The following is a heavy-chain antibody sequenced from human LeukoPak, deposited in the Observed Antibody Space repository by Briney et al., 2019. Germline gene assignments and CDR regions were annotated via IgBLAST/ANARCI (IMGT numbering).Heavy chain of an antibody. Sequence: ASVKVSCKASGYTFTSYGISWVRQAPGQGLEWMGWISASNGNTNYAQNLQGRVTMTTDTSTGTAYMELRSLRSDDTAVYYCARDTPRYGSGSYTPPFDYWGQGTLVTVSS. D-gene: IGHD3-10*01. CDR1: GYTFTSYG. CDR2: ISASNGNT. J-gene: IGHJ4*02. CDR3: ARDTPRYGSGSYTPPFDY. V-gene: IGHV1-18*01.